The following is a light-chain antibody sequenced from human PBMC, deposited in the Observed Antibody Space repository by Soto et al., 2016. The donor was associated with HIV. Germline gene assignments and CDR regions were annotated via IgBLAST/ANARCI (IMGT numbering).Light chain of an antibody. V-gene: IGKV1-39*01. CDR2: AAS. CDR1: QSISGY. CDR3: QQYDDYPYT. Sequence: DIQMTQSPSSLSASVGDRVTITCRASQSISGYLNWYQQKPGKAPKLLIYAASHLESGVPSRFSGSGSGTDFTVTISSLQPEDFATYYCQQYDDYPYTFGQGTKLEIK. J-gene: IGKJ2*01.